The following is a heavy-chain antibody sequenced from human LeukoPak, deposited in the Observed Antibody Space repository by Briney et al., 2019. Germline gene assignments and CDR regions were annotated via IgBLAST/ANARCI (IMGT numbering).Heavy chain of an antibody. V-gene: IGHV3-23*01. D-gene: IGHD2-2*01. J-gene: IGHJ4*02. CDR1: GGSISSYY. CDR3: AKGRTVVPAAPSDY. CDR2: ISGSGGST. Sequence: PSETLSLTCTVSGGSISSYYWSWVRQAPGKGLEWVSAISGSGGSTYYADSVKGRFTISRDNSKNTLYLQMNSLRAEDTAIYYCAKGRTVVPAAPSDYWGQGTLVTVSS.